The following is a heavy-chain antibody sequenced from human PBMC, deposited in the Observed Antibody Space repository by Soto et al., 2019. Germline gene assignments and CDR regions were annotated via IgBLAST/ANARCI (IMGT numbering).Heavy chain of an antibody. CDR1: GGSFSGYY. V-gene: IGHV4-34*01. CDR3: ARGTSPPDAFDI. J-gene: IGHJ3*02. CDR2: INHSGST. Sequence: SETLSLTCAVYGGSFSGYYWSWIRQPPGKGLEWIGEINHSGSTNYNPSLKSRVTISVDTSKNQFSLKLSSVTAADTAVYYCARGTSPPDAFDIWGQGTLVT.